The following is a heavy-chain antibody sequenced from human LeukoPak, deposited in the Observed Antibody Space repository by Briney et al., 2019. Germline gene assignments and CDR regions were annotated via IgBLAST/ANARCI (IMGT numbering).Heavy chain of an antibody. CDR1: GYSFTSYW. CDR3: ARLQYYDILTGYYRPYYYYGMDV. D-gene: IGHD3-9*01. V-gene: IGHV5-51*01. Sequence: GESLKISCKGSGYSFTSYWIGWVRQMPGKGLEWMGIIYPGDSDTRYGPSFQGQVTISADKSISTAYLQWSSLKASDTAMYYCARLQYYDILTGYYRPYYYYGMDVWGQGTTVTVSS. CDR2: IYPGDSDT. J-gene: IGHJ6*02.